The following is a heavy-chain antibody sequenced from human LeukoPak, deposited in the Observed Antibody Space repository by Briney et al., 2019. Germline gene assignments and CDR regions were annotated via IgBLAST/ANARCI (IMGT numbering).Heavy chain of an antibody. CDR2: IYYGGST. D-gene: IGHD1-1*01. CDR3: ARANPDGTYDYYFDY. J-gene: IGHJ4*02. Sequence: SETLSLTCTVSGGSISTSSYYWGWIRQPPGKRLEWIGTIYYGGSTYYSPSLKNRVTISVDTSKNQFSLKLSSVTAADTAVYYCARANPDGTYDYYFDYWGQGTLVTVSS. CDR1: GGSISTSSYY. V-gene: IGHV4-39*07.